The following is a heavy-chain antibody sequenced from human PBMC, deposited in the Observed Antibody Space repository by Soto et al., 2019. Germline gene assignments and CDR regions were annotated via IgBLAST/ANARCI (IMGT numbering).Heavy chain of an antibody. CDR2: IYYSGST. Sequence: PSETLSRTCTVAGGSISSSSYYRCWIRQPPGKGLEWIGSIYYSGSTYYNPSLKSRVTISVDTSKNQFSLKLSSVTAADTAVYYCASMYGDYVSYWGQGTLVTVS. CDR3: ASMYGDYVSY. CDR1: GGSISSSSYY. V-gene: IGHV4-39*01. D-gene: IGHD4-17*01. J-gene: IGHJ4*02.